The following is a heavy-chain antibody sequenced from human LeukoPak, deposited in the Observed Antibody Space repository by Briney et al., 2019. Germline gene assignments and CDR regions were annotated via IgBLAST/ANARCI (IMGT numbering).Heavy chain of an antibody. V-gene: IGHV1-2*02. CDR1: GYTFTGYY. J-gene: IGHJ4*02. CDR2: INPNSGGT. Sequence: ASVKVSFKASGYTFTGYYMHWVRPAPGQGVEWMGWINPNSGGTNYSQKFQGRVTMTRDTSISTAYMELSRLRSDDTAVYYCARVRGVAVPAAPSGVVYYFDYWGQGTLVTVSS. CDR3: ARVRGVAVPAAPSGVVYYFDY. D-gene: IGHD2-2*01.